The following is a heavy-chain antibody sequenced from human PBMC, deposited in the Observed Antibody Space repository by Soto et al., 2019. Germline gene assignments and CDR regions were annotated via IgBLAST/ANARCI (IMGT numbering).Heavy chain of an antibody. J-gene: IGHJ3*02. CDR3: ARDSPDSFDI. CDR2: IRNKANSYTT. V-gene: IGHV3-72*01. CDR1: GFTFSDHD. Sequence: GGSLRLSCAASGFTFSDHDMDWVRQAPGKGLEWVGRIRNKANSYTTEYAASVKGRFTISRDDSKNSVYLQMNSLKTEDTAVYYCARDSPDSFDIWGQGTMVTVSS.